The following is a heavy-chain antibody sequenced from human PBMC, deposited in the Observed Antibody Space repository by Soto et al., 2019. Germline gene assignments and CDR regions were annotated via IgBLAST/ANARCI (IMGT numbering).Heavy chain of an antibody. CDR3: ARDRLRIYSGYDNSYYYYYMDV. CDR1: GFTFSSYA. CDR2: ISSNGGST. J-gene: IGHJ6*03. D-gene: IGHD5-12*01. Sequence: GGSLRLSCAASGFTFSSYAMHWVRQAPGKGLEYVSAISSNGGSTYYANSVKGRFTISRDNSKNTLYLQMGSLRAEDMAVYYCARDRLRIYSGYDNSYYYYYMDVWGKGTTVTVSS. V-gene: IGHV3-64*01.